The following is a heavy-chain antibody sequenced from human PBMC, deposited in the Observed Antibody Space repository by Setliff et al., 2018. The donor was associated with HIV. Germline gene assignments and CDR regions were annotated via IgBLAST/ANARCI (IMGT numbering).Heavy chain of an antibody. CDR1: DYTLSTYW. CDR3: ARRDGRSMNAFEI. Sequence: GESLKISCKALDYTLSTYWIGWVRQKPGEGLEWMGIIYPDDSNIRYNPSFQNRVTISADKSITTAYLQINNLKASDTATYYCARRDGRSMNAFEIWGPGTMVTVSS. CDR2: IYPDDSNI. V-gene: IGHV5-51*01. D-gene: IGHD6-13*01. J-gene: IGHJ3*02.